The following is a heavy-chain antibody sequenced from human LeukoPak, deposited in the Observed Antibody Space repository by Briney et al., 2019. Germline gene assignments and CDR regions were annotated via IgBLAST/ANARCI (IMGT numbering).Heavy chain of an antibody. J-gene: IGHJ4*02. CDR1: SFSISRDY. Sequence: ASETLSLTCTVSSFSISRDYWTWIWQPAGKELEWIGLISSTGSTNYNPSLNSRVTMSVDTATNQFSLKLSSVTAADTAVYFCARGLLTYYYARDGPPPSLNYYFDYWGLGIQVTVSS. D-gene: IGHD3-10*02. V-gene: IGHV4-4*07. CDR2: ISSTGST. CDR3: ARGLLTYYYARDGPPPSLNYYFDY.